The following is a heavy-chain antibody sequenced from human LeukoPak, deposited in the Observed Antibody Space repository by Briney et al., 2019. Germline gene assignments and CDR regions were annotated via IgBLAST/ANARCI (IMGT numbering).Heavy chain of an antibody. CDR2: ISGSGGST. J-gene: IGHJ4*02. Sequence: GGSLRLSCAASGFTFSSYAMSWVRQAPGKGLEWVSAISGSGGSTYYADSVKGRFTISRDNAKNTLYLQMNSLRAEDTAVYYCAKDYYGDYNFDYWGQGTLVTVSS. D-gene: IGHD4-17*01. CDR1: GFTFSSYA. V-gene: IGHV3-23*01. CDR3: AKDYYGDYNFDY.